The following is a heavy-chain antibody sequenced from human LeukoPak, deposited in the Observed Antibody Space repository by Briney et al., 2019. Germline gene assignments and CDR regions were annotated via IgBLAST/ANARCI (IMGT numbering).Heavy chain of an antibody. D-gene: IGHD2-2*01. Sequence: ASVKVSCKASGYTFTSYAIHWVRQAPGQRLEWMGWINAGNGNTKYSQKFQGRVTITRDTSASTAYMELSSLRSEDTAVYYCATVLGYCSSTSCYWDYWGQGTLVTVSS. J-gene: IGHJ4*02. CDR2: INAGNGNT. CDR3: ATVLGYCSSTSCYWDY. V-gene: IGHV1-3*01. CDR1: GYTFTSYA.